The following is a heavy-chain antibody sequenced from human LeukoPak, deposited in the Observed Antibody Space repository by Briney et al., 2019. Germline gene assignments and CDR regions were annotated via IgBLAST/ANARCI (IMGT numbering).Heavy chain of an antibody. CDR1: GFTFSSYS. V-gene: IGHV3-21*01. J-gene: IGHJ4*02. CDR3: ARESESYGSSGSTFDY. D-gene: IGHD3-22*01. Sequence: GGSLRLSCAASGFTFSSYSMNWVRQAPGKGLEWVSSISSSSSYIYYADSVKGRFTISRDNAKNSLYLEMKSLRAEDTAVYSCARESESYGSSGSTFDYWGQGTLVTVSS. CDR2: ISSSSSYI.